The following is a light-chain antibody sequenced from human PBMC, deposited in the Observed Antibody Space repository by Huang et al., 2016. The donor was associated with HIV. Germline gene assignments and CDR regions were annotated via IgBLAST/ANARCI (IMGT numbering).Light chain of an antibody. CDR3: QQYYSTPLT. CDR1: QSVLYSSNNKNY. Sequence: DIVMTQSPDSLAVSLGERATINYKSGQSVLYSSNNKNYLAWYQQKPGQPPKMLIYWASTRESGVPDRFSGSGSGTDFTLTISSLQAEDVAGYYCQQYYSTPLTFGGGTKVEIK. V-gene: IGKV4-1*01. CDR2: WAS. J-gene: IGKJ4*01.